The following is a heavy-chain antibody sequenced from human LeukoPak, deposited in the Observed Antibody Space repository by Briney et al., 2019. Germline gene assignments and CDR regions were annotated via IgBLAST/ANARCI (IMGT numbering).Heavy chain of an antibody. Sequence: PGGSLRLSCAASGFTFSKYAMTWVRQAPGKALECVSAIGGSVAETYSADSVKGRFTISRDNSKNTLYLQMNSLRAEDTAIYYCAKGTVGTYYFYYMDVWGKGTTVTVSS. J-gene: IGHJ6*03. CDR1: GFTFSKYA. D-gene: IGHD6-13*01. CDR2: IGGSVAET. CDR3: AKGTVGTYYFYYMDV. V-gene: IGHV3-23*01.